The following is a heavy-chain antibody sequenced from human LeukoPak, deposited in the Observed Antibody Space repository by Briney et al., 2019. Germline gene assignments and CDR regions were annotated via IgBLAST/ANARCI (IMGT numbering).Heavy chain of an antibody. CDR2: IIPIFGTA. Sequence: SVKVSCKASGGTFSSYAISWVRQAPGQGLEWMGGIIPIFGTANYAQKFQGRVTITTDESTSTAYMELSSLRSEDTAVYYCARAKGWRPGYYYYMDVWGKGTTVTVSS. J-gene: IGHJ6*03. CDR1: GGTFSSYA. D-gene: IGHD2-15*01. CDR3: ARAKGWRPGYYYYMDV. V-gene: IGHV1-69*05.